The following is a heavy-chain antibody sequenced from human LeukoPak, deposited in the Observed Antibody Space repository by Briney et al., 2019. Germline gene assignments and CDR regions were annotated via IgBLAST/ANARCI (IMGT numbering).Heavy chain of an antibody. CDR2: MNPNSGNT. CDR1: GYTFTSYD. CDR3: ATTFGGVIVIPEDY. Sequence: ASVKVSCKASGYTFTSYDINWVRQATGQGLEWMGWMNPNSGNTGYAQKFQGRVTITRNTSISIAYMELSSLRSDDTAVYYCATTFGGVIVIPEDYWGQGTLVTVSS. D-gene: IGHD3-16*02. J-gene: IGHJ4*02. V-gene: IGHV1-8*03.